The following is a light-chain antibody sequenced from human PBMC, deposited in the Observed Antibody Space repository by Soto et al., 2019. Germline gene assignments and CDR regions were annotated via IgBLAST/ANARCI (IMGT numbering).Light chain of an antibody. J-gene: IGKJ3*01. Sequence: DIVMTQSPDSLAVSLGERATINCKSSQSVFYSSNNKNYLAWYQQKPGQPPKLLIYWASTRESGVPDRFSGSGSGTDFTLTITSLQAEDVAVYYCQQYYSTPVTFGPGTKVDSK. CDR1: QSVFYSSNNKNY. V-gene: IGKV4-1*01. CDR3: QQYYSTPVT. CDR2: WAS.